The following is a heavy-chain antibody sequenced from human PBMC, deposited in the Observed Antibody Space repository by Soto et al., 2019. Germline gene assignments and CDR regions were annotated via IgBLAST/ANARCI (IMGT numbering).Heavy chain of an antibody. D-gene: IGHD3-3*01. CDR2: IYYSGST. CDR3: ARSRFLEWLSESAYYGMDV. Sequence: LSLTCTVSGGSISSYYWSWIRQPPGKGLEWIGYIYYSGSTNYNPSLKSRVTISVDTSKNQFSLKLSSVTAADTAVYYCARSRFLEWLSESAYYGMDVWGQGTTVTVSS. V-gene: IGHV4-59*01. CDR1: GGSISSYY. J-gene: IGHJ6*02.